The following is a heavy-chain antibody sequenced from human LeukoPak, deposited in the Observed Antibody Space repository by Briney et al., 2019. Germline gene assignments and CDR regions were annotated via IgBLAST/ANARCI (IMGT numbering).Heavy chain of an antibody. CDR3: AKDQADGSGSYYSYYFDY. D-gene: IGHD3-10*01. V-gene: IGHV3-23*01. J-gene: IGHJ4*02. CDR2: ISGSGGST. CDR1: GFTFSSYG. Sequence: PGGTLRLSCAASGFTFSSYGMSWVRQAPGKGLEWVSAISGSGGSTYYADSVKGRFTISRDNSKNTLYLQMNSLRAEDTAVYYCAKDQADGSGSYYSYYFDYWGQGTLVTVSS.